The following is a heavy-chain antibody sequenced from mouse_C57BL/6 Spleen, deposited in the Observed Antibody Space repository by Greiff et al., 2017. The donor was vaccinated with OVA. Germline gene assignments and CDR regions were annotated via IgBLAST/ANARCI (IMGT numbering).Heavy chain of an antibody. CDR3: AIMQCSHYYGSSYDAMDY. CDR1: GYTFTSYW. D-gene: IGHD1-1*01. CDR2: IDPNSGGT. J-gene: IGHJ4*01. V-gene: IGHV1-72*01. Sequence: VQLQQPGAELVKPGASVKLSCKASGYTFTSYWMHWVKQRPGRGLEWIGRIDPNSGGTKYNEKFKSKATLTVDKPTSTAYLHLSSLTSDDSAVYYCAIMQCSHYYGSSYDAMDYWGQGTSVTVSS.